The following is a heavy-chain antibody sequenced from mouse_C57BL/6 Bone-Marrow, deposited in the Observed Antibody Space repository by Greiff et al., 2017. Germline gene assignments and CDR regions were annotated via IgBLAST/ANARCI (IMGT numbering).Heavy chain of an antibody. CDR3: TTYYYDVDY. J-gene: IGHJ2*01. D-gene: IGHD1-1*01. CDR1: GFNIKDDY. V-gene: IGHV14-4*01. CDR2: IYPENGDT. Sequence: VQLQQSGAELVRPGASVKLSCTASGFNIKDDYMDWVKQRPGQGLEWIGWIYPENGDTEYASKFQGKATITADTSSNTAYLQLSSLTSEDTAVYYCTTYYYDVDYWGQGTTLTVSS.